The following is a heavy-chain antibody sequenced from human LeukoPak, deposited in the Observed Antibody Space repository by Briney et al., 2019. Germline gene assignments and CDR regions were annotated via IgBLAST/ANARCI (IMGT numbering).Heavy chain of an antibody. CDR2: IYYSGST. V-gene: IGHV4-39*01. D-gene: IGHD3-10*01. Sequence: SETLSLTCTVSGGSISSSSYYWGWIRQPPGKGLEWIGSIYYSGSTYYNPSLKSRVTISVDTSKNQFSLKLSSVTAADTAVYYCARQYGSFTMGIWFDPWGQGTLVTVSS. CDR3: ARQYGSFTMGIWFDP. CDR1: GGSISSSSYY. J-gene: IGHJ5*02.